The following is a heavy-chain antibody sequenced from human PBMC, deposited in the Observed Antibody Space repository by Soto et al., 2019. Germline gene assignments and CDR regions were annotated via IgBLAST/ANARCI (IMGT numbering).Heavy chain of an antibody. V-gene: IGHV3-23*01. CDR3: ARDMITASYGMDV. Sequence: QPGGSLRLSCAASGFTFGTYGMGWVRQAPGKGLEWVSTITNGNTYYAASVKGRFTISRDNSKNTLYLQMNSLRAEDTAVYYCARDMITASYGMDVWGQGTTVTVSS. CDR1: GFTFGTYG. CDR2: ITNGNT. D-gene: IGHD3-16*01. J-gene: IGHJ6*02.